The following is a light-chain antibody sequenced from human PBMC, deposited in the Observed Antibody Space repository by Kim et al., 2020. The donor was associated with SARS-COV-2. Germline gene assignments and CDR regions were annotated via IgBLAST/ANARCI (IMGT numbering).Light chain of an antibody. CDR2: YAS. CDR1: QSVSPY. Sequence: PWAGAALSCRTGQSVSPYLAEYQQKPGQAPGLIIYYASKGATGIPARFSCSGSGTDFTLTISSLEPDDFAVYYCQLRTNWLTSGGGTKVDIK. CDR3: QLRTNWLT. V-gene: IGKV3-11*01. J-gene: IGKJ4*01.